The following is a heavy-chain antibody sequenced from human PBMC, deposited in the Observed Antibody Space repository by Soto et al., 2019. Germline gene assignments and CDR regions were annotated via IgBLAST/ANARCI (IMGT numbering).Heavy chain of an antibody. CDR3: AHSLIGYYYDSSGSNWFDP. D-gene: IGHD3-22*01. V-gene: IGHV2-5*02. CDR2: IYWDDDK. J-gene: IGHJ5*02. CDR1: GFSLSTSGVG. Sequence: QITLKESGPPLVKPTQTLTLTCTFSGFSLSTSGVGVGWIRQPPGKALEWLALIYWDDDKRYSPSLKSRPTIPKATSKNQVVLTMTNMDPVDTATYYCAHSLIGYYYDSSGSNWFDPWGQGTLVTVSS.